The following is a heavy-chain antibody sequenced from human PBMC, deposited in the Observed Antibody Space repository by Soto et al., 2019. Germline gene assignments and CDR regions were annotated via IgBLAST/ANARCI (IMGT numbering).Heavy chain of an antibody. D-gene: IGHD6-13*01. CDR2: IDPFASDT. CDR3: AKLGSSTWPDDF. Sequence: HGESLKISCQGSGYSFTNYWIHWVRQMPGKGLQWVGRIDPFASDTNYNPSFQGHVTISVDKSISTAYLQWSSLKASDTAMYYCAKLGSSTWPDDFWGQGTLVTVSS. J-gene: IGHJ4*02. CDR1: GYSFTNYW. V-gene: IGHV5-10-1*01.